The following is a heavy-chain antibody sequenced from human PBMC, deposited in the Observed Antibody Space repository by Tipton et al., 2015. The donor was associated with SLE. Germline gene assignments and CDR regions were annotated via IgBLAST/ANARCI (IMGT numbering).Heavy chain of an antibody. CDR3: ARGVVPAYNY. D-gene: IGHD2-2*01. Sequence: LSCTVSGRSISSGGYYWSWIRQHPGKGLEWIGYIFDTGSTYYNPSLKSRVSISVDTSKNQFSLKLSSVTAADTAVYYCARGVVPAYNYWGQGTLVTVSS. CDR2: IFDTGST. V-gene: IGHV4-31*03. J-gene: IGHJ4*02. CDR1: GRSISSGGYY.